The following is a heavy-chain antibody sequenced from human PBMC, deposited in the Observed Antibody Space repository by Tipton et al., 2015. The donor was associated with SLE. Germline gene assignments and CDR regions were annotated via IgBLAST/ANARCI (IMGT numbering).Heavy chain of an antibody. CDR2: MNPDNGNT. J-gene: IGHJ4*02. V-gene: IGHV1-8*01. D-gene: IGHD3-16*01. Sequence: QLVQSGAEVKKPGASVKVSCKASGYTFPGYDINWVRQAPGQGLEGMGWMNPDNGNTGYAQKFQGRVTMTRSSSINTAYMELSSLRSEDTAVYYCARGGDFDYWGQGTLVTVSS. CDR1: GYTFPGYD. CDR3: ARGGDFDY.